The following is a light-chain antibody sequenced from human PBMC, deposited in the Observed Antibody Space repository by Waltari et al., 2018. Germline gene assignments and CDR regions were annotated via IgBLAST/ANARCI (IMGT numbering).Light chain of an antibody. Sequence: IVMTQSPDSLAVSLGERATINCWSSHSVFWNSNKNNYLAWYQNKPGQPPKLLFYWASTREYGVPDRFSGSGSGTDLTLTINNLQAEDVAVYYCQQYYSFPLTFGGGTKVEIK. CDR3: QQYYSFPLT. CDR1: HSVFWNSNKNNY. J-gene: IGKJ4*01. V-gene: IGKV4-1*01. CDR2: WAS.